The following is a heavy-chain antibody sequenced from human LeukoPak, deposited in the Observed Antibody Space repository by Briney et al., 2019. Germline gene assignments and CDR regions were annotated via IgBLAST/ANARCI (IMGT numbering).Heavy chain of an antibody. Sequence: ASVKVSCKASGYTFISYYIHWVRQAPGQGPEWMGVINPNGGSTSYSQKFHARVTMTEDTSTSTINTELRSLRSDDTAVYYCARDHSGEGSTPGLYWGQGTLVTVSS. V-gene: IGHV1-46*01. D-gene: IGHD1-26*01. J-gene: IGHJ4*02. CDR1: GYTFISYY. CDR2: INPNGGST. CDR3: ARDHSGEGSTPGLY.